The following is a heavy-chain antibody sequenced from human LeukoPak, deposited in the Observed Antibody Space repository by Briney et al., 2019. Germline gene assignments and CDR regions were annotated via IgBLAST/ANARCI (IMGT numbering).Heavy chain of an antibody. CDR3: AREVVVVVAATLDYYGMDV. D-gene: IGHD2-15*01. Sequence: GASVKVSCKASGYTFTSCGISWVRQAPGQGLEWMGWISAYNGNTNYAQKLQGRVTMTTDTSTSTAYMELRSLRSDDTAVYYCAREVVVVVAATLDYYGMDVWGKGTTVTVSS. CDR2: ISAYNGNT. CDR1: GYTFTSCG. V-gene: IGHV1-18*04. J-gene: IGHJ6*04.